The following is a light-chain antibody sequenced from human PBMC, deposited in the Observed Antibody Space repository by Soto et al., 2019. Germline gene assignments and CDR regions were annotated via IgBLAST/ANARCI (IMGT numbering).Light chain of an antibody. Sequence: DIVMTQSPDSLAVSLGERATINCKSSQSVLYTSNNKNYLAWYQQKPGQPPKLLIYWASTRESGVPDRFSGSGSGTDFTLTISSLQAEDVAVYYCQQYYSTPPYTFGQWTKREIK. J-gene: IGKJ2*01. CDR1: QSVLYTSNNKNY. CDR2: WAS. CDR3: QQYYSTPPYT. V-gene: IGKV4-1*01.